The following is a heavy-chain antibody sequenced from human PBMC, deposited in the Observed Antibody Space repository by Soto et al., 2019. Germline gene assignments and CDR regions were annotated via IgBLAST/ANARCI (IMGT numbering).Heavy chain of an antibody. V-gene: IGHV1-3*01. Sequence: QVQLVQSGAEVRKPGASVNISCRASGFSFSDNRINWVRQAPGQSLEWMGWINPDNGNTRYSQTCQGRVTMSSHSSASIALVGVSALTSDDSFVYCCASDILAVGPRASDAFDVLGHGTVVTVSS. J-gene: IGHJ3*01. CDR3: ASDILAVGPRASDAFDV. CDR2: INPDNGNT. CDR1: GFSFSDNR.